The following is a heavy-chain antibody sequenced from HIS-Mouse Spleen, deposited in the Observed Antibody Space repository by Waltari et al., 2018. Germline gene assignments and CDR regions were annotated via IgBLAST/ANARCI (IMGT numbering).Heavy chain of an antibody. CDR3: ARVLGRPIAARPPYAFDI. CDR2: MNPNSGNT. J-gene: IGHJ3*02. Sequence: QVQLVQSGAEVKKPGASVKVSCKASGYTFTSYDINWVRQATGQGLEWMGWMNPNSGNTGYAQKFQGRVTMTRNTSISTAYMELSSLRSEDTAVYYCARVLGRPIAARPPYAFDIWGQGTMVTVSS. D-gene: IGHD6-6*01. CDR1: GYTFTSYD. V-gene: IGHV1-8*01.